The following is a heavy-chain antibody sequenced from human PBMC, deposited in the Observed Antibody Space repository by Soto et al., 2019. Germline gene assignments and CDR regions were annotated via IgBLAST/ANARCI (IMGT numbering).Heavy chain of an antibody. J-gene: IGHJ4*02. CDR2: ISYDGNSE. D-gene: IGHD3-3*01. CDR1: GFTFSAYV. CDR3: ARGIIQDVEY. Sequence: QVQLVESGGGVVQPGTSLRVSCGASGFTFSAYVMHWVRQAPGKGLEWVAAISYDGNSEYYAASVKGRFTVSRDNSKNTAFLQMNTLRVEDTAVYYCARGIIQDVEYWGQGTLVTVSS. V-gene: IGHV3-30-3*01.